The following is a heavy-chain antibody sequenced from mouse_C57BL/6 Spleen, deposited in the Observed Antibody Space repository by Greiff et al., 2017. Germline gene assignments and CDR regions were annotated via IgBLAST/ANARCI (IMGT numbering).Heavy chain of an antibody. CDR1: GYTFTSYW. J-gene: IGHJ2*01. Sequence: QVQLKQPGAELVKPGASVKLSCKASGYTFTSYWMHWVKQRPGQGLEWIGMIHPNSGSTNYNEKFKSKATLTVDKSSSTAYMQLSSLTSEDSAVYYCAREDYDGSSYYFDYWGQGTTLTVSS. CDR3: AREDYDGSSYYFDY. D-gene: IGHD1-1*01. CDR2: IHPNSGST. V-gene: IGHV1-64*01.